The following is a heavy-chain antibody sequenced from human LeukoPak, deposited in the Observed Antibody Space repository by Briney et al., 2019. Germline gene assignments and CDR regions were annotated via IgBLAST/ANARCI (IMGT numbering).Heavy chain of an antibody. J-gene: IGHJ6*02. CDR3: ARKYYYGSGSYYRGYLDV. V-gene: IGHV3-21*04. Sequence: GGSLRLSCAASGFTFSSYSMNWVRQAPGKGLEWVSSISSSSSYIYYADSVKGRFTISRDNSKNTLYLQMNSLRAEDTAVYYCARKYYYGSGSYYRGYLDVWGQGTTVTVSS. CDR1: GFTFSSYS. CDR2: ISSSSSYI. D-gene: IGHD3-10*01.